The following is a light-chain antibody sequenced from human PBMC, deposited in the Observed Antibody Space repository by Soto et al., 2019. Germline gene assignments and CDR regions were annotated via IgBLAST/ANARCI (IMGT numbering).Light chain of an antibody. CDR2: EDS. Sequence: QSVLTQPASVSGSPGQSITISCTGTSSDVGGYNFVSWYQQPPAKAPKLMIYEDSNRPSGVSNRFSGSKSGNTASLTISGLQAEDEDDYYCSSYTSGSTVVFGGGTKLTVL. V-gene: IGLV2-14*01. J-gene: IGLJ2*01. CDR3: SSYTSGSTVV. CDR1: SSDVGGYNF.